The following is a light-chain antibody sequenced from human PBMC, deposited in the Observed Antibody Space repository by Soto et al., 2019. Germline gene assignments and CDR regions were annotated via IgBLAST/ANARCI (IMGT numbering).Light chain of an antibody. Sequence: DIQMTQSPSTLSASVGDRVTITCRASQSISTWLDWYQHKPGKAPKLLIYKASNLETGIPSRFSGSGAGTEFTLTISSLQADDSATYYCQQYNNAPFTFGQGTKVEV. CDR3: QQYNNAPFT. CDR1: QSISTW. CDR2: KAS. J-gene: IGKJ1*01. V-gene: IGKV1-5*03.